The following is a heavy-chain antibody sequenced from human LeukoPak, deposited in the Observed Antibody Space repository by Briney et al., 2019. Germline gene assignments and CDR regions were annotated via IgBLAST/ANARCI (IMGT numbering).Heavy chain of an antibody. Sequence: GGSLRLSCVASGFTFSSYGMHWVRQAPGKGLEWVAVIWYDGSNKYYADSVKGRFTISRDNSKNTLYLQMNSLRAEDTAVYYCAREFRSVVFDYWGQGTLVTVSS. CDR1: GFTFSSYG. CDR2: IWYDGSNK. V-gene: IGHV3-33*08. CDR3: AREFRSVVFDY. J-gene: IGHJ4*02. D-gene: IGHD2-21*01.